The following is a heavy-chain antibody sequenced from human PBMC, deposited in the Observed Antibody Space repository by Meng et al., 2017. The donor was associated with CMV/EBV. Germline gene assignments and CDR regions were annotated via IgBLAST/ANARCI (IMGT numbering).Heavy chain of an antibody. J-gene: IGHJ4*02. CDR2: IYTSGST. V-gene: IGHV4-4*07. D-gene: IGHD3-22*01. CDR1: DGVIMSYY. Sequence: VAVRESVPGLVQPSQTLSLTCTVSDGVIMSYYGSWIRQPAGKGLEWIGRIYTSGSTNYNPSLKSRVTMSVDTSKNQFSLKLSSVTAADTAVYYCARGGLYYYDSSGHFDYWGQGTLVTVSS. CDR3: ARGGLYYYDSSGHFDY.